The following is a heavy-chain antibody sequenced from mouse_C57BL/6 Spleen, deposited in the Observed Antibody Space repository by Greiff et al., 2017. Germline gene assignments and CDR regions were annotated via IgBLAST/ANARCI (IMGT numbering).Heavy chain of an antibody. CDR3: ARRPLLLWLRHWYFDV. D-gene: IGHD2-2*01. V-gene: IGHV1-18*01. Sequence: EVQLQQSGPELVKPGASVKIPCKASGYTFTDYNMDWVKQSHGKSLEWIGDINPNNGGTIYNQKFKGKATLTVDKSSSTAYMELRSLTSEDTAVYYCARRPLLLWLRHWYFDVWGTGTTVTVSS. CDR1: GYTFTDYN. J-gene: IGHJ1*03. CDR2: INPNNGGT.